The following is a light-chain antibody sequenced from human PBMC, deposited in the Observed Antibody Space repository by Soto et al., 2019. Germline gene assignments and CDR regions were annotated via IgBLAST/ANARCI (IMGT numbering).Light chain of an antibody. V-gene: IGKV3-15*01. CDR1: QSVSSK. CDR3: QQYNNWPPYT. CDR2: GAS. J-gene: IGKJ2*01. Sequence: EIVMTQSPAALSVSPGERATLSCRASQSVSSKLAWYQQKPGQAPRLLIYGASTRATGVPARFSGSGSGTEFTLPISSLQSEDFAVYYCQQYNNWPPYTFGQGTKLEI.